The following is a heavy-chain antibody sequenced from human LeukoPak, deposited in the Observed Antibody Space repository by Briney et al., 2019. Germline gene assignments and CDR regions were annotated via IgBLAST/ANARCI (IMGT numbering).Heavy chain of an antibody. V-gene: IGHV1-18*04. D-gene: IGHD1-14*01. CDR2: ISAYNGNT. Sequence: ASVKVSCKASGYTFTSYYMHWVRQAPGQGLEWMGWISAYNGNTNYAQKLQGRVTMTTDTSTSTAYMELRSLRSDDTAVYYCARARTIGGFDYWGQGTLVTVSS. J-gene: IGHJ4*02. CDR1: GYTFTSYY. CDR3: ARARTIGGFDY.